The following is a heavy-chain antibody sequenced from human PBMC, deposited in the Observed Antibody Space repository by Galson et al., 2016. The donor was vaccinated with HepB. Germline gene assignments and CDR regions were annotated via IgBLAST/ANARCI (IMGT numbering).Heavy chain of an antibody. Sequence: SLRLPCAASGFTFRDYGMTWVRQAPGKGLEVVSSISRSGDSTDYADSVKGRFTISRDNSNSMLFLQMTSLRPDDTAVYYCAKRHEYCPAVGCSVDYWGQGTLVSVSS. CDR1: GFTFRDYG. CDR3: AKRHEYCPAVGCSVDY. J-gene: IGHJ4*02. CDR2: ISRSGDST. V-gene: IGHV3-23*01. D-gene: IGHD2/OR15-2a*01.